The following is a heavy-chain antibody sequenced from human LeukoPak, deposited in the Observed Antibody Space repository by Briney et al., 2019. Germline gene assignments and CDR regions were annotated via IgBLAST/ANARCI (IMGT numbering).Heavy chain of an antibody. CDR1: GFTFSSYS. J-gene: IGHJ3*02. CDR3: ARDPASYYDILTGYLDAFDI. V-gene: IGHV3-21*01. CDR2: ISSSSSYI. Sequence: GGSLRLSCAASGFTFSSYSMNWVRQAPGKGLEWVSSISSSSSYIYYADSVKGRFTISRDNAKNSLYLQMNSLRAEDTAVYYCARDPASYYDILTGYLDAFDIWGQGTMVTVSS. D-gene: IGHD3-9*01.